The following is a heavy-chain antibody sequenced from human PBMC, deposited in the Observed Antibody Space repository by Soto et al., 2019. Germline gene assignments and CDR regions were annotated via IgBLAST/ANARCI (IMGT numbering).Heavy chain of an antibody. CDR1: GYSFSNYW. Sequence: ECLKISFKGSGYSFSNYWIGWVRQMPGKGLEWMGTIYPGDSDTRYSPSFQGQVTISADKSISTAYLQWSSLKASDTAMYYCARQGWGTLFFDFWGQGTLVTVSS. V-gene: IGHV5-51*01. CDR3: ARQGWGTLFFDF. J-gene: IGHJ4*02. D-gene: IGHD3-16*01. CDR2: IYPGDSDT.